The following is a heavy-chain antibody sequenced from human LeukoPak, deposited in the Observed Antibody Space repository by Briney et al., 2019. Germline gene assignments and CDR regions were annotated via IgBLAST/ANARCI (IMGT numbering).Heavy chain of an antibody. CDR3: ARVAFGLYVMDV. D-gene: IGHD3/OR15-3a*01. V-gene: IGHV3-48*01. Sequence: GGSLRLSCAASGFTFSSYSMNWVRQAPGEGLEWVSYISSSSSTIYYADSVKGRFTISRDNAKNSLYLQMNSLRAEDTAVYYCARVAFGLYVMDVWGQGTTVAVSS. CDR1: GFTFSSYS. J-gene: IGHJ6*02. CDR2: ISSSSSTI.